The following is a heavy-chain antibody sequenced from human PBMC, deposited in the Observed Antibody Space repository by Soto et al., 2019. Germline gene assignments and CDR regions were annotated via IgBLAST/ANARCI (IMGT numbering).Heavy chain of an antibody. D-gene: IGHD3-22*01. CDR3: ARDRFYYGSSGYYYFDY. J-gene: IGHJ4*02. CDR2: ISWNSGSI. CDR1: GFTFDDYA. Sequence: TGGSLRLSCAASGFTFDDYAMHWVRQAPGKGLEWVSGISWNSGSIGYADSVKGRFTISRDNAKNSLYLQMNSLRDEDTAVYYCARDRFYYGSSGYYYFDYWGQGTLVTVSS. V-gene: IGHV3-9*01.